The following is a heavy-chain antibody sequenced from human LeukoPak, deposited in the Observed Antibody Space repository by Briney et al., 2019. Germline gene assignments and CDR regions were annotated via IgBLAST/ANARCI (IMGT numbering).Heavy chain of an antibody. Sequence: GGSLRLSCAASGFTFSSYSMNWVRQAPGKGLEWVSSISGSSTYIYYADSVKGRFTISRDNPKNSLYLQMNSLRAEDTAVYYCARVLVSYAMDVWGTGTTVTVSS. J-gene: IGHJ6*04. D-gene: IGHD2-8*02. CDR3: ARVLVSYAMDV. CDR2: ISGSSTYI. V-gene: IGHV3-21*01. CDR1: GFTFSSYS.